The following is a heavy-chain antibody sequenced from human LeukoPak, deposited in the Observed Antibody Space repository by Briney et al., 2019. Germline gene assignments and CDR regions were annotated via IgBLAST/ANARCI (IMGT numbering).Heavy chain of an antibody. D-gene: IGHD3-22*01. CDR1: GFTVSSTY. CDR3: GRDRPGGYYGFDY. J-gene: IGHJ4*02. V-gene: IGHV3-53*01. CDR2: ISNAGST. Sequence: PGGSLRLSCAASGFTVSSTYMSWVRQAPGKGLEWASIISNAGSTSSADFVKGRFTISRDNYKSTVFLQINSLRAEDTAVYYGGRDRPGGYYGFDYWGQGTLVTVSS.